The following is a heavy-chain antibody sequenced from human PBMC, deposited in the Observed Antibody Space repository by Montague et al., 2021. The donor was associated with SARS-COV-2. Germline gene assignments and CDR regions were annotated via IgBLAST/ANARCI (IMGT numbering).Heavy chain of an antibody. Sequence: SETLSLTCTVSGGSINNYYWSWIRQPPEKGQEWIAFIHYTGSANSNPSLKSRTTISVDPYKNQCSLKLTSVTAADAALYYCARHLAVGTSGFDIWGQGTMVTVSS. CDR1: GGSINNYY. V-gene: IGHV4-59*08. D-gene: IGHD6-19*01. J-gene: IGHJ3*02. CDR3: ARHLAVGTSGFDI. CDR2: IHYTGSA.